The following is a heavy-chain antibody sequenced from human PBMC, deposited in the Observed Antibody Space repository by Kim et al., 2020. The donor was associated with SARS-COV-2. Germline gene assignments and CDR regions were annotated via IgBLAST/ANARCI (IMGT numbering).Heavy chain of an antibody. V-gene: IGHV3-21*01. Sequence: GGSLRLSCAASGFTFSSYSMNWVRQAPGKGLEWVSSISSSSSYIYYADSVKGRFTISRDNAKNSLYLQMNSLRAEDTAVYYCARVQTTLYYYYGMDVWGQGTTVTVSS. CDR3: ARVQTTLYYYYGMDV. CDR2: ISSSSSYI. J-gene: IGHJ6*02. CDR1: GFTFSSYS. D-gene: IGHD1-1*01.